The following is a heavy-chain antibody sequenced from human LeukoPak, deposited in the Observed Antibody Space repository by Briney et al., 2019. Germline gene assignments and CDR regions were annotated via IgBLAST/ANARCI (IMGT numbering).Heavy chain of an antibody. Sequence: PSETLSLTCTVSDASVTTYSWSWLRQPAGKGLEWIGRVYSSGATKYNPSLKSRVTISVDTSENQFSLKLKSVTAADTALYYCARRNYYDSSGSAGYFDLWGRGTLVAVS. V-gene: IGHV4-4*07. J-gene: IGHJ2*01. CDR3: ARRNYYDSSGSAGYFDL. CDR2: VYSSGAT. CDR1: DASVTTYS. D-gene: IGHD3-22*01.